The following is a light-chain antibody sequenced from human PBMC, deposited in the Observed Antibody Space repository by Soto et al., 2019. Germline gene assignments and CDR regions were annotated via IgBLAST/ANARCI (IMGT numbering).Light chain of an antibody. CDR1: SSDVGGYNH. CDR3: TSYTSSSTLYV. V-gene: IGLV2-14*01. J-gene: IGLJ1*01. Sequence: QSVLTQPASVSGSPGQSITISCTGTSSDVGGYNHVSWYQQHPGKAPKLMIYEVSRRPSGVSNRFSGSKSGNTASLTISGLQAEDDADYYCTSYTSSSTLYVFGSGTKVTVL. CDR2: EVS.